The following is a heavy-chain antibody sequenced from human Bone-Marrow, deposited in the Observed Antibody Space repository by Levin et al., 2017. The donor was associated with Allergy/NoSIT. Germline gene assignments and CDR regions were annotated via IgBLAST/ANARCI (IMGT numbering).Heavy chain of an antibody. CDR1: AFTFSSYG. V-gene: IGHV3-30*18. J-gene: IGHJ4*02. CDR2: ISYDGSTK. Sequence: SGGSLRLSCAASAFTFSSYGMHWVRQAPGKGLEWVAVISYDGSTKYYGDSVKGRFTISRDNSKDTLYLQMNSLRADDTAMYYCAKAYNFWSGYYDYWGQGTLVTVSS. CDR3: AKAYNFWSGYYDY. D-gene: IGHD3-3*01.